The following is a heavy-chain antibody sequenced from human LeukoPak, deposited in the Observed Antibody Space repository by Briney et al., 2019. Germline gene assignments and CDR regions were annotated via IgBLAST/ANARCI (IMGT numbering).Heavy chain of an antibody. CDR3: ARDFQLSYYYGLDV. CDR1: GFTFSSYA. CDR2: ISYDGSNK. J-gene: IGHJ6*02. D-gene: IGHD5-18*01. V-gene: IGHV3-30-3*01. Sequence: PGRSLRLSCAASGFTFSSYAMHWVRQAPGKGLEWVAVISYDGSNKYYADSVKGQFTISRDNSKNTLYLQMNSLRPEDTAVHYCARDFQLSYYYGLDVWGQGTTVTVSS.